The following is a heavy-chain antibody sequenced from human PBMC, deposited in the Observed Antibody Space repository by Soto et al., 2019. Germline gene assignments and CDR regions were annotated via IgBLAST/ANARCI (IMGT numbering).Heavy chain of an antibody. J-gene: IGHJ6*03. CDR2: ISVKNGDT. CDR3: ARLTTLSSPKYRFYYYMDI. V-gene: IGHV1-18*01. CDR1: GYTFSNYG. D-gene: IGHD4-4*01. Sequence: QVQLAQSGPELKKPGASLEVSCRASGYTFSNYGISWVRQVPGQGLEWMAWISVKNGDTNFAQKFQGRFSVTTDTSTSTDYLNLRSLRSDDTAVYYCARLTTLSSPKYRFYYYMDIWGKGTTVTVSS.